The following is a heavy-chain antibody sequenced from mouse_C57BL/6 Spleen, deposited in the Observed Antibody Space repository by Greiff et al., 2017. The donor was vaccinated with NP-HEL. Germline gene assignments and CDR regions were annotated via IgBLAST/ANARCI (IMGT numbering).Heavy chain of an antibody. J-gene: IGHJ2*01. D-gene: IGHD1-1*01. V-gene: IGHV1-15*01. Sequence: VQLQQSGAELVRPGASVTLSCKASGYTFTDYEMHWVKQTPVHGLEWIGAIDPETGGTAYNQKFKGKAILTADKSSSTAYMELRSLTSEDSAVYYYTRDCYGSSSVYFDYWGQGTTLTVSS. CDR2: IDPETGGT. CDR3: TRDCYGSSSVYFDY. CDR1: GYTFTDYE.